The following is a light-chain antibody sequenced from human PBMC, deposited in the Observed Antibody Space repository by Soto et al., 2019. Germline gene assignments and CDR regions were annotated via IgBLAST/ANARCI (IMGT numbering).Light chain of an antibody. V-gene: IGKV3-15*01. CDR1: QSLRNN. Sequence: EIVLTQSPGTLSLSPGERATLSCRASQSLRNNYLAWYQQESGQPPRLLIYGASTRATGIPARFSGSGSGTEFTLTISSLQSEDFAVYYCQHYANWPLTFGGGTKVDIK. J-gene: IGKJ4*01. CDR3: QHYANWPLT. CDR2: GAS.